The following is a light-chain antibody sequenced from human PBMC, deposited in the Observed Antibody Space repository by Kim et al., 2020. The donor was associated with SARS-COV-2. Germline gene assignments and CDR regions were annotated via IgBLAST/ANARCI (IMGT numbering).Light chain of an antibody. CDR3: QLYGSSPR. J-gene: IGKJ4*01. V-gene: IGKV3-20*01. Sequence: LSPGERATLSCSASQSFTNNYLAWYQQKPGQTPRLLIYGASSRATGIPDRFSGSGSGTDFTLTISRLEPEDFAVYYCQLYGSSPRFGGGTKVDIK. CDR1: QSFTNNY. CDR2: GAS.